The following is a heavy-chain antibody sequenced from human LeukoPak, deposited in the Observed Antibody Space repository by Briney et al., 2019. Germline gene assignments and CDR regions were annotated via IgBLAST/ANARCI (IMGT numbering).Heavy chain of an antibody. CDR3: ASFAPYDAFDI. CDR1: GFTFSSYA. Sequence: PGGSLRLSCAASGFTFSSYAMSWVRQAPGKGLEWVSTISASGDNTYYADSVKGRFTISRDNSKNTLYLHMNSLRAEDTAVYYCASFAPYDAFDIWGQGTVVTVSS. V-gene: IGHV3-23*01. CDR2: ISASGDNT. J-gene: IGHJ3*02.